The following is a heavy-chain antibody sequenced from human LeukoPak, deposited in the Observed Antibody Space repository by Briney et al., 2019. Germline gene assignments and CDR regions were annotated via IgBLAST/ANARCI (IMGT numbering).Heavy chain of an antibody. J-gene: IGHJ4*02. Sequence: SETLSLTCTVSGGSISSGSYYWSWIRQPAGKGLEWIGYIYYSGSTNYNPSLKSRVTISVDTSKNQFSLKLSSVTAADTAVYYCAREALGLKIFDYWGQGTLVTVSS. D-gene: IGHD5-12*01. CDR1: GGSISSGSYY. CDR2: IYYSGST. V-gene: IGHV4-61*01. CDR3: AREALGLKIFDY.